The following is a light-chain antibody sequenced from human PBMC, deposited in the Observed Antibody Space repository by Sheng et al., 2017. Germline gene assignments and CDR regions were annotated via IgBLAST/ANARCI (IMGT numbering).Light chain of an antibody. V-gene: IGKV3-20*01. CDR3: QQYGGSPAYT. Sequence: EIVLTQSPGTLSLSPGERATLSCRASQSVTSNYLAWYQQKPGQPPRLLIYGASHRATGIPARFSGSGSGTDFILTISRLETEDFAVYYCQQYGGSPAYTFGQGTKLEIK. J-gene: IGKJ2*01. CDR2: GAS. CDR1: QSVTSNY.